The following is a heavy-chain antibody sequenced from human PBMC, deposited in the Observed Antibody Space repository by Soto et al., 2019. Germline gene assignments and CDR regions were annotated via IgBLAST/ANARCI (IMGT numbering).Heavy chain of an antibody. Sequence: PGGSLRLSCAASGFTFSSYSMNWVRQAPGKELEWVSSISSSSSYIYYADSVKGRFTISRDNAKNSLYLQMNSLRAEDTAVYYCASKTTVTTFSFILFDYWSQGTLVTVSS. V-gene: IGHV3-21*01. D-gene: IGHD4-17*01. J-gene: IGHJ4*02. CDR2: ISSSSSYI. CDR3: ASKTTVTTFSFILFDY. CDR1: GFTFSSYS.